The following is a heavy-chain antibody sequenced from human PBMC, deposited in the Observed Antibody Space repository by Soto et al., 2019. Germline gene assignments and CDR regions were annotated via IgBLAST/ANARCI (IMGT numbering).Heavy chain of an antibody. CDR1: AASFSKYY. V-gene: IGHV4-59*01. CDR3: ASVTFGGIVLAH. Sequence: PSKALSVTCTVSAASFSKYYWTWIRQPPGKGLEWIGYIYFNGNTKYNPSLEGRLTISIDTSKKEFSLKLTSVTAADAAVYYCASVTFGGIVLAHWGQGTLVTVSS. J-gene: IGHJ4*02. CDR2: IYFNGNT. D-gene: IGHD3-16*01.